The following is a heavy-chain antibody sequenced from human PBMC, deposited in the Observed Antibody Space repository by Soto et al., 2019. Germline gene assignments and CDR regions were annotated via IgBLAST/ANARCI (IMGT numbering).Heavy chain of an antibody. V-gene: IGHV4-61*08. CDR1: GDSITSGGYY. Sequence: SETLSLTCTVSGDSITSGGYYWSWIRQPPGKGLEWIGYIYYSGSTNYNPSLKSRVTISVDTSKNQFSLKLSSVTAADTAVYYCARVIREYYYGSGTQGWFDPWGQGTLVTVSS. CDR2: IYYSGST. J-gene: IGHJ5*02. CDR3: ARVIREYYYGSGTQGWFDP. D-gene: IGHD3-10*01.